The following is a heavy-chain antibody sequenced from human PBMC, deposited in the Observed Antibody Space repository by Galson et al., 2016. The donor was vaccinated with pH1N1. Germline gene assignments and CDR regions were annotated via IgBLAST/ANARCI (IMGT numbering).Heavy chain of an antibody. Sequence: SVKVSCKASGGTLSNSAVSWVRQAPGQGLEWMGGISPIFGSINYAQRFQGRVTITADIFAYTAYVELSSLRSEDTAIYYCATAGPLVREILYFSYAMDVWGQGTTVTVSS. CDR2: ISPIFGSI. CDR1: GGTLSNSA. J-gene: IGHJ6*02. D-gene: IGHD3-10*01. V-gene: IGHV1-69*06. CDR3: ATAGPLVREILYFSYAMDV.